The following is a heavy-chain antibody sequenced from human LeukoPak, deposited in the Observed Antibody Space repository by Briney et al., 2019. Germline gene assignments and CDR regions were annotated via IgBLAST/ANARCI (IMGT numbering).Heavy chain of an antibody. Sequence: GASVKVSCKASGYTFTGYYIHWVRQAPGQGLGWMGWINPNSGDTNYAQKFQGRVTMTRDTSISTAYMELSSLKSDDTAVYYCARAKWESSTTCYGAWGQGTLVTVSS. CDR1: GYTFTGYY. J-gene: IGHJ5*02. V-gene: IGHV1-2*02. D-gene: IGHD2-2*01. CDR3: ARAKWESSTTCYGA. CDR2: INPNSGDT.